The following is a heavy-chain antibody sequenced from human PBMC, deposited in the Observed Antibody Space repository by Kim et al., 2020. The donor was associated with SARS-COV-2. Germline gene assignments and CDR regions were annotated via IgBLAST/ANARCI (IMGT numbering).Heavy chain of an antibody. D-gene: IGHD3-22*01. V-gene: IGHV3-21*01. CDR2: ISSSSSYI. CDR3: ARDLYYYDSSGYQTLTYYYYGMDV. J-gene: IGHJ6*02. CDR1: GFTFSSYS. Sequence: GGSLRLSCAASGFTFSSYSMNWVRQAPGKGLEWVSSISSSSSYIYYADSVKGRFTISRDNAKNSLYLQMNSLRAEDTAVYYCARDLYYYDSSGYQTLTYYYYGMDVWGQGTTVTVSS.